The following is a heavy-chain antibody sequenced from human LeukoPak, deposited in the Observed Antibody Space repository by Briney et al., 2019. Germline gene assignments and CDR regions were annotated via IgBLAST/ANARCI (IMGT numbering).Heavy chain of an antibody. V-gene: IGHV3-48*03. Sequence: GGSLRLSCAASGFSFSSYEMSWVRQAPGKGLEWVSYISSSGSTIYYADSVKGRFTISRDNAKNSLYLQMNSLRAEDTAVYYCARDYGCSSTSCSADIWGQGTMVTVSS. CDR3: ARDYGCSSTSCSADI. CDR2: ISSSGSTI. J-gene: IGHJ3*02. CDR1: GFSFSSYE. D-gene: IGHD2-2*01.